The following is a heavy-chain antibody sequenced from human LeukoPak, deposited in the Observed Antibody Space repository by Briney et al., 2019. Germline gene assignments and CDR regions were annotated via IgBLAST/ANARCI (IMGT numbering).Heavy chain of an antibody. CDR3: ARVDTAMDLNWFDP. CDR2: INHSGST. V-gene: IGHV4-34*01. CDR1: GGSFSGYY. Sequence: SETLSLTCAVYGGSFSGYYRSWIRQPPGKGLEWIGEINHSGSTNYNPSLKSRVTISVDTSKNQFSLKLSSVTAADTAVYYCARVDTAMDLNWFDPWGQGTLVTVSS. J-gene: IGHJ5*02. D-gene: IGHD5-18*01.